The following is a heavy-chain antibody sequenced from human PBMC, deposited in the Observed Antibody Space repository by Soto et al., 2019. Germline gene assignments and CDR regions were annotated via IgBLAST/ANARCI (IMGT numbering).Heavy chain of an antibody. J-gene: IGHJ4*02. V-gene: IGHV1-69*08. D-gene: IGHD2-2*01. CDR3: ARETPLCTSCDLY. Sequence: QVQLVQSGAAVKKPGSSVKVSCKASGGTFSSYTISWVRQAPGQGLEWMGRIIPILGIANYAQKFQGRVTITADKSTSTAYMELSSLRSEDTAVYYCARETPLCTSCDLYWGQGTLVTVSS. CDR2: IIPILGIA. CDR1: GGTFSSYT.